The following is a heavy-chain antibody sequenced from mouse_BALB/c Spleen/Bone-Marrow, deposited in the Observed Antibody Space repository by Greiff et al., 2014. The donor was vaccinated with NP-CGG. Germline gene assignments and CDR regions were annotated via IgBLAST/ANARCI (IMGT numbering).Heavy chain of an antibody. CDR3: ARGGNFAWFAY. CDR2: ISSGSSTI. D-gene: IGHD2-1*01. V-gene: IGHV5-17*02. Sequence: EVQPVESGGGLVQPGGSRKLSCAASGFTFSSFGMHWVRQAPEKGLEWVAYISSGSSTIYYADTVKGRFTISRDNPKNTLFLQMTSLRSEDTAMYYCARGGNFAWFAYWGQGTLVTVSA. J-gene: IGHJ3*01. CDR1: GFTFSSFG.